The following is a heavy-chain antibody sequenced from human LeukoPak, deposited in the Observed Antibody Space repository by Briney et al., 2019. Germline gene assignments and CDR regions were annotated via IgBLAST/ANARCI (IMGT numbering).Heavy chain of an antibody. D-gene: IGHD1-26*01. CDR3: ARDQGIVGATADYYYGMDV. J-gene: IGHJ6*02. CDR2: INPSGGST. CDR1: GYTFTGYH. Sequence: ASVKVSCKASGYTFTGYHMHWVRQAPGQGLEWMGRINPSGGSTSYAQKFQGRVTMTRDTSTSTVYMELSSLRSEDTAVYYCARDQGIVGATADYYYGMDVWGQGTTVTVSS. V-gene: IGHV1-46*01.